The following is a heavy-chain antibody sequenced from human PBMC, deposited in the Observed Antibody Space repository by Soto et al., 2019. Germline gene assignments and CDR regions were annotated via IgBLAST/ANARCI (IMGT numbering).Heavy chain of an antibody. CDR1: GGTFSSYA. J-gene: IGHJ5*02. CDR2: IIPIFGTA. CDR3: ARVGGDSSDYYSSSWFDP. D-gene: IGHD3-22*01. Sequence: QVQLVQSGAEVKKPGPSVKVSCKASGGTFSSYAISWVRQAPGQGLERMGGIIPIFGTANYAQKFQGRVTITADESTSTAYMELSSLRSEDTAVYYCARVGGDSSDYYSSSWFDPWGQGTLVTVSS. V-gene: IGHV1-69*01.